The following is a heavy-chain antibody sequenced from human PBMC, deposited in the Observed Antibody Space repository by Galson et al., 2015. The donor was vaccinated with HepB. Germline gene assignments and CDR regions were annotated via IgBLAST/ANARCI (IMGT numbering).Heavy chain of an antibody. J-gene: IGHJ4*02. CDR2: ISSSGSTI. CDR3: ARDSGPMIAAAAHHYFDY. Sequence: SLRLSCAASGFTFSDYYMSWIRQAPGKGLEWVSYISSSGSTIYYADSVKGRFTISRDNAKNSLYLQMNSLRAGDTAVYYCARDSGPMIAAAAHHYFDYWGQGTLVTVSS. CDR1: GFTFSDYY. V-gene: IGHV3-11*01. D-gene: IGHD6-13*01.